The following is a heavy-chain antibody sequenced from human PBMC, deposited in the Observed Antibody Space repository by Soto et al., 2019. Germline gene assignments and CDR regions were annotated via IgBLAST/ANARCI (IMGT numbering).Heavy chain of an antibody. V-gene: IGHV4-30-4*01. CDR1: GGSISSGDYY. Sequence: SSETLSLTCTVSGGSISSGDYYWSWIRQPPGKGLEWIGYIYHSGSTYYNPSLKSRVTISVDASKNQFSLKLRSVTAADTAVYYCAREKISTRNWFDPWGQGTLVTAPQ. J-gene: IGHJ5*02. CDR2: IYHSGST. CDR3: AREKISTRNWFDP. D-gene: IGHD2-2*01.